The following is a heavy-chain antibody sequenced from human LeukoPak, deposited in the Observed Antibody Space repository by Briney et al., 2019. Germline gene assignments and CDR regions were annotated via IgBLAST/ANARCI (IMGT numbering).Heavy chain of an antibody. CDR3: ARHPSSSSRDRFDY. J-gene: IGHJ4*02. CDR1: GYRFSAYW. Sequence: GGSLKISFQGSGYRFSAYWIGWVRQMPGKGLEWVGIIYPGDSDTRYSPSFQGQVTISADESISTAYLQWSSLKALDTAMYYCARHPSSSSRDRFDYWGQGTLVTVSS. D-gene: IGHD6-13*01. CDR2: IYPGDSDT. V-gene: IGHV5-51*01.